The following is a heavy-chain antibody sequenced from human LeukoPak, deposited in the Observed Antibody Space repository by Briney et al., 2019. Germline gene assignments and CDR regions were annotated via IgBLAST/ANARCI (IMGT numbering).Heavy chain of an antibody. CDR2: ISDIGSI. D-gene: IGHD2/OR15-2a*01. J-gene: IGHJ4*02. Sequence: SETLSLTCTVSGGSISSYYWSWIRQPPGKGLEGIAYISDIGSINYNPSLKSRVTISLDTSRNQFSLKLSSVTAADTAVYYCAGHHPRNTVDFWGQGTLVTVSS. CDR1: GGSISSYY. CDR3: AGHHPRNTVDF. V-gene: IGHV4-59*08.